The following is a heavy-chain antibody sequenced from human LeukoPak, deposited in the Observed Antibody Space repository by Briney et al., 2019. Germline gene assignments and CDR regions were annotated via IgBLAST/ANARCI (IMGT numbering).Heavy chain of an antibody. Sequence: GGSLRLSCAASGFTFSSYEMNWVRQAPGKGLEWVSYISSSGSTIYYADSVKGRFTISRDNSKNTLYLQMNSLRAEDTAVYYCAKDFSRGRRGYYYYYMDVWGKGTTVTISS. CDR2: ISSSGSTI. J-gene: IGHJ6*03. CDR3: AKDFSRGRRGYYYYYMDV. V-gene: IGHV3-48*03. CDR1: GFTFSSYE. D-gene: IGHD2-15*01.